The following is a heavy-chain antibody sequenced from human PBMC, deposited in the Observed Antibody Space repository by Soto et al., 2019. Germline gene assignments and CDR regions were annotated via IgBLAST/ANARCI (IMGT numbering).Heavy chain of an antibody. CDR2: ISSSSSYT. J-gene: IGHJ6*02. CDR3: ARDKSPYYDSSGYYGMDV. CDR1: GFTFSDYY. D-gene: IGHD3-22*01. V-gene: IGHV3-11*06. Sequence: PGGSLRLSCAASGFTFSDYYMSWIRQAPGKGLEWVSYISSSSSYTNYADSVKGRFTISRDNAKNSLYLQMNSLRAEDTAVYYCARDKSPYYDSSGYYGMDVWGQGTTVTVS.